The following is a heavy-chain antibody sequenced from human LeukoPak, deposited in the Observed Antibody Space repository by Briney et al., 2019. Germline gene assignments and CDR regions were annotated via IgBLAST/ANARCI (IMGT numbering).Heavy chain of an antibody. D-gene: IGHD3-10*01. CDR2: VNLQGST. V-gene: IGHV4-4*02. Sequence: SGTLSLTCDVSGGSITQTNYWTWVRQPPGKGLEWIGEVNLQGSTNYNPSLMRRVAISVDTSANHVSLQLTSVTAADTAVYYCAIGYYYGSGSYYQPIDYWGQGTLVTVSS. CDR3: AIGYYYGSGSYYQPIDY. CDR1: GGSITQTNY. J-gene: IGHJ4*02.